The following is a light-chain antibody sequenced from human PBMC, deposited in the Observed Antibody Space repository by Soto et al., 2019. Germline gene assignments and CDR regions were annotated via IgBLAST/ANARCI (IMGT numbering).Light chain of an antibody. J-gene: IGKJ3*01. V-gene: IGKV1-33*01. CDR3: QQYDNLFN. CDR2: DAS. CDR1: QDISNY. Sequence: DIQMTQSPSSLSASVGDRVTITCQASQDISNYLNWYQQKPGKAPKLLIYDASNLETGVPSRVSGSGSGTEFTFSISSLKPGDIATYYGQQYDNLFNFGPGTKVDIK.